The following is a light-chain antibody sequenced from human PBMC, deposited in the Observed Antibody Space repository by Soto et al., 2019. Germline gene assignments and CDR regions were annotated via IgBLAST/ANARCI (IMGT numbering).Light chain of an antibody. Sequence: ELVLTQSPGTLSLSPGERATLSCRASQSVSSTYLVWYQQKPGQAPRLLIYGATSRASGIPDRFSGSGSGTDFTLTISRLEPEDFAVYYCQQFGDSRTFGPGTKVDIK. J-gene: IGKJ3*01. V-gene: IGKV3-20*01. CDR1: QSVSSTY. CDR3: QQFGDSRT. CDR2: GAT.